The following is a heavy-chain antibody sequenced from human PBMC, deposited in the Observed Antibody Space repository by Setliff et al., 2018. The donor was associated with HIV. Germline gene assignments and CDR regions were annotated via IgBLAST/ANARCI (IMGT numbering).Heavy chain of an antibody. J-gene: IGHJ4*02. D-gene: IGHD4-17*01. CDR2: IYYSGST. CDR1: GGSISSHY. Sequence: SETLSLTCTVSGGSISSHYWSWIRQPPGKGLEWIGYIYYSGSTNYNPSLKSRVTISVDTSKNQFSLKLSSVTAADTAVYYCAKGAGFYGDYTFDYWGQGNLVTVSS. CDR3: AKGAGFYGDYTFDY. V-gene: IGHV4-59*11.